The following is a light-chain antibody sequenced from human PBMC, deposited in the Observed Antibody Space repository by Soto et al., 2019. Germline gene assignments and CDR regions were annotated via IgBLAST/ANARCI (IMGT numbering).Light chain of an antibody. CDR3: QQYVSWT. J-gene: IGKJ1*01. Sequence: EIVLTQSPGTLSVSPGERATLSCRASQSISSNYLAWYQQKPGQAPRILIYGASSRATGIPDRFSGSGSGTDFTLTISGLEPEDSAIYYCQQYVSWTFGQGTKVEIK. CDR2: GAS. V-gene: IGKV3-20*01. CDR1: QSISSNY.